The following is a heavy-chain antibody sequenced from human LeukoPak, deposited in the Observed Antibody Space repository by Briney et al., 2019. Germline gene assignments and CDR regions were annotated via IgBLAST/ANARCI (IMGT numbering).Heavy chain of an antibody. CDR3: ARSPYDSSGYPYFDY. D-gene: IGHD3-22*01. CDR2: IYYGGST. CDR1: GYSISSSNW. V-gene: IGHV4-28*01. Sequence: SDTLSLTCAVSGYSISSSNWWGWIRQPPGKGLDWIGYIYYGGSTYYNPSLKSRVTMSVDTSKNQFSLKLSSVTAVDTAVYYCARSPYDSSGYPYFDYWGQGTLVTVSS. J-gene: IGHJ4*02.